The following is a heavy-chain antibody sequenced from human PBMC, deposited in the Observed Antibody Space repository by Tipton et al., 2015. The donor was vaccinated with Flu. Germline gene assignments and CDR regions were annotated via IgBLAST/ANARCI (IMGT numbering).Heavy chain of an antibody. V-gene: IGHV4-61*01. J-gene: IGHJ3*02. CDR3: ASFSSSSFAFDI. Sequence: TLSLTCTVSGASVNSGSYYWSWIRQPPGKGLEWIGYIYYSGSTNYNPSLKSRVTTSVDTSKNQFSLKLSSVTAADTAVYYCASFSSSSFAFDIWGQGTMVTVSS. CDR2: IYYSGST. CDR1: GASVNSGSYY. D-gene: IGHD6-6*01.